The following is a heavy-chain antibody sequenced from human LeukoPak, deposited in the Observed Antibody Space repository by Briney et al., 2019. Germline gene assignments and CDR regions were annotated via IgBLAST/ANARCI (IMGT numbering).Heavy chain of an antibody. V-gene: IGHV4-59*01. CDR1: GGSISSYY. Sequence: SETLSLTCTVSGGSISSYYWSWIRQPPGKGLEWIGYIYYSGSTNYNPSLKSRVTISVDTSKNQFPPKLSSVTAADTAVYYCARGGLSSRAPTYNWFDPWGQGTLVTVSS. J-gene: IGHJ5*02. CDR2: IYYSGST. D-gene: IGHD6-13*01. CDR3: ARGGLSSRAPTYNWFDP.